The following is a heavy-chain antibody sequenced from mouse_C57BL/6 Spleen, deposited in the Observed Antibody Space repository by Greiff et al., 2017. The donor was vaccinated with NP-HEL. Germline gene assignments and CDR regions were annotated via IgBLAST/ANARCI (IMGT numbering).Heavy chain of an antibody. CDR1: GYTFTDYY. D-gene: IGHD2-4*01. CDR3: ARYGDSTMIRYYAMDY. J-gene: IGHJ4*01. Sequence: EVKLQQSGPELVKPGASVKISCKASGYTFTDYYMNWVKQSHGKSLEWIGDINPNNGGTSYNQKFKGKATLTVDKSSSTAYMELRSLTSEDSAVYYCARYGDSTMIRYYAMDYWGQGTSVTVSS. CDR2: INPNNGGT. V-gene: IGHV1-26*01.